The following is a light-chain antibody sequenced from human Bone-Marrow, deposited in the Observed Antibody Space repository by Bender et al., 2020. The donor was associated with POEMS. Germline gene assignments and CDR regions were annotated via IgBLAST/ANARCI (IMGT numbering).Light chain of an antibody. CDR3: SAWDDSLSGWV. Sequence: QSVLTQPPSASGTPGQRVTISCSGSSSNIGNHVVNWYQQLPGEAPKLLIYYDDLLTPGVSDRFSASKSGTSASLAISELQSEDEALYYCSAWDDSLSGWVFGGGTKLTVL. V-gene: IGLV1-36*01. J-gene: IGLJ3*02. CDR1: SSNIGNHV. CDR2: YDD.